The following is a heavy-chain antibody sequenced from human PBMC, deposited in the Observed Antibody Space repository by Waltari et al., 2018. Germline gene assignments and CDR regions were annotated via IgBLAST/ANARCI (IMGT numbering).Heavy chain of an antibody. CDR2: INHSGST. D-gene: IGHD3-3*01. Sequence: QVQLQQWGAGLLQPSETLSLTCAVYGGSFSGYYWSWIRQPPGKGLEWIGEINHSGSTNYNPSLKSRVTISVDTSKNQFSLKLSAVTAADTAVYYCARGQFELRFLEWLLPFDYWGQGTLVTVSS. J-gene: IGHJ4*02. V-gene: IGHV4-34*01. CDR3: ARGQFELRFLEWLLPFDY. CDR1: GGSFSGYY.